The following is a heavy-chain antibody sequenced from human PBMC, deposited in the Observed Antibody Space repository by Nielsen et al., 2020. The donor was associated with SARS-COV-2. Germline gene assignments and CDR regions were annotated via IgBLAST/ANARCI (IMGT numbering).Heavy chain of an antibody. CDR3: ARDLRAARTYYFDY. V-gene: IGHV4-59*01. J-gene: IGHJ4*02. CDR2: VYYSGTT. CDR1: GGSISNYY. D-gene: IGHD6-6*01. Sequence: SETLSLTCTVSGGSISNYYWSWIRQPPGKGLEWIGYVYYSGTTNYNPSLKSRVTISVDTSKNQFSLKLSSVTAADTAVYYCARDLRAARTYYFDYWGQGTLVTVSS.